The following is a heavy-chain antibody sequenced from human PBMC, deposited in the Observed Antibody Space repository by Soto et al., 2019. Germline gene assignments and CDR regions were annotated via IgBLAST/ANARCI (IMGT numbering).Heavy chain of an antibody. CDR2: IYPGDSDT. V-gene: IGHV5-51*01. CDR3: AASIFYYGMDV. Sequence: PGESLKISCKVSGYTFTNYWIGWVRQMPGKGPEWMGIIYPGDSDTKYNPSFQGQVTISADKSITTTYLQRSSLKASDTAIYYCAASIFYYGMDVWGQGTTVTVSS. J-gene: IGHJ6*02. CDR1: GYTFTNYW.